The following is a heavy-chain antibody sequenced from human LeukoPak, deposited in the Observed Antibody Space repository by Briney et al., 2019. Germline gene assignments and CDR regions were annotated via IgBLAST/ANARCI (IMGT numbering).Heavy chain of an antibody. J-gene: IGHJ4*02. V-gene: IGHV3-11*04. Sequence: GGSQRLSCAASGFTFSDYYMSWIRQAPGKGLEWVSYISSSGSTIYYADSVKGRFTISRDNAKNSLYLQMNSLRAEDTAVYYCARGRYDFWSGYYEGYFDYWGQGTLVTVSS. CDR1: GFTFSDYY. CDR2: ISSSGSTI. CDR3: ARGRYDFWSGYYEGYFDY. D-gene: IGHD3-3*01.